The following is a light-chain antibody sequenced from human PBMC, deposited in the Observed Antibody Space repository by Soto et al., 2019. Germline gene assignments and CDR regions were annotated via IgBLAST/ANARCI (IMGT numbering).Light chain of an antibody. V-gene: IGLV1-51*01. J-gene: IGLJ1*01. CDR3: VTWDSSLSAYV. CDR2: DNN. Sequence: QSVLTQPPSVPAAPGQKVTISCSGGSSTIGNNYVSWYKQLPGTAPQLLIFDNNRRPSGIPDRISGSKSGSSATLGITGLQTGDEADYYCVTWDSSLSAYVFGTGTKVTVL. CDR1: SSTIGNNY.